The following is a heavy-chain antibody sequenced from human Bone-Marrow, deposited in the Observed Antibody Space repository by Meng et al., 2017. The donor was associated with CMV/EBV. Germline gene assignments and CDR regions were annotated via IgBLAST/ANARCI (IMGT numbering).Heavy chain of an antibody. Sequence: GESLKISCAASGFTFSSSWMHWVCQAPGKGLEWVAVISYDGSNKYYADSVKGRFTISRDNSKNTLYLQMNSLRAEDTAVYYCARDFVSGWYVSYYYYYHGMDVWGQGTTVTVSS. D-gene: IGHD6-19*01. CDR3: ARDFVSGWYVSYYYYYHGMDV. CDR2: ISYDGSNK. V-gene: IGHV3-30*03. CDR1: GFTFSSSW. J-gene: IGHJ6*02.